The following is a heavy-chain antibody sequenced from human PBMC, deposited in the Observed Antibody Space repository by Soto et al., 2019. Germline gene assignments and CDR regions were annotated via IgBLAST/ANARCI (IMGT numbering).Heavy chain of an antibody. CDR1: GFTFSSYA. Sequence: EVQLLESGGGLVQPGGSLRLSCAASGFTFSSYAMSWVRQAPGKGLEWVSAISGSGGSTYYADSVKGRFTISRDTSKNTLSLQMNSLRADDTAVYYCAKIPHSSSWYLDAFDIWGQGTMVTVSS. J-gene: IGHJ3*02. D-gene: IGHD6-13*01. CDR2: ISGSGGST. CDR3: AKIPHSSSWYLDAFDI. V-gene: IGHV3-23*01.